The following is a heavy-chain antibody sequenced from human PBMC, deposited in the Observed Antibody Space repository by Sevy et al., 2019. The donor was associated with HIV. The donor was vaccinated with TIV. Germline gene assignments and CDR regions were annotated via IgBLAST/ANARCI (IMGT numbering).Heavy chain of an antibody. J-gene: IGHJ2*01. CDR3: ARGIAAGGTDWYFDL. CDR1: GYTFTDFY. V-gene: IGHV1-2*02. Sequence: ASVKVSCKASGYTFTDFYIHWVRQAPGQGLEWMGWINPKTGGTNNEQKFQDRVTRSRDTSISTHFIEITRLRSDETAVYYCARGIAAGGTDWYFDLWGRGTLVTVSS. CDR2: INPKTGGT. D-gene: IGHD6-13*01.